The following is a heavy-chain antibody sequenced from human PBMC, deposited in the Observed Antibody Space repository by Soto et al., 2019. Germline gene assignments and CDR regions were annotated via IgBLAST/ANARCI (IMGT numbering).Heavy chain of an antibody. CDR3: ARVSPYYDSSGYLDY. J-gene: IGHJ4*02. CDR1: GYTFTSYG. CDR2: ISAYNGNT. V-gene: IGHV1-18*04. D-gene: IGHD3-22*01. Sequence: ASVKVSCKASGYTFTSYGISWVRQAPGQGLEWMGWISAYNGNTNYAQKLQGRVTMTTDTSTSTAYMELRSLRSDDTAVYYCARVSPYYDSSGYLDYRGQGTLVTVSS.